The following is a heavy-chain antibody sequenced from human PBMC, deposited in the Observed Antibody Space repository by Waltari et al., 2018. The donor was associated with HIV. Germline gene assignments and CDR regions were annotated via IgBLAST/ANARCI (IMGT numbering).Heavy chain of an antibody. CDR2: IWYDGSNK. CDR3: ARRGVLTYYYTMDV. CDR1: GFTFSSYG. J-gene: IGHJ6*02. D-gene: IGHD3-10*01. V-gene: IGHV3-33*01. Sequence: QVQLVESGGGVVQPGRSLRLSCAASGFTFSSYGMHWVRQAPGKGLEWVAVIWYDGSNKYYADSVKGRFSISRDNSKNTLYLQMNSLRAEDTAVYFCARRGVLTYYYTMDVWGQGTTVTV.